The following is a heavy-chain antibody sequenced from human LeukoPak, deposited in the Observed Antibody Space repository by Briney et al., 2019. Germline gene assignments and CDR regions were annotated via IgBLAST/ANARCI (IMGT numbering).Heavy chain of an antibody. D-gene: IGHD3-3*01. CDR2: IYYSGST. V-gene: IGHV4-31*03. CDR1: GGSISSVGYY. J-gene: IGHJ4*02. Sequence: NPSQTLSLTCTVSGGSISSVGYYWSWIRQHPGKGLWWIGYIYYSGSTYYNPSLKSRVTISVDTSKNQFSLKLSSVTAADTAVYYCARVRGFLEWFPDYWGQGTLVTVSS. CDR3: ARVRGFLEWFPDY.